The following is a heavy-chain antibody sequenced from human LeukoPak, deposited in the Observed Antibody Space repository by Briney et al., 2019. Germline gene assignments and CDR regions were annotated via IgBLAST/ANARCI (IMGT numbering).Heavy chain of an antibody. D-gene: IGHD1-7*01. Sequence: GGSLRLSCAASGFTFSSYAMSWVRQAPGKGLEWVSAIGGSGGSTYYADSVKGRFTISRDNSKNTLYLQMNSLRAEDTAVYYCAKVIRENYGNFDYWGQGTLVTVSS. CDR3: AKVIRENYGNFDY. V-gene: IGHV3-23*01. J-gene: IGHJ4*02. CDR1: GFTFSSYA. CDR2: IGGSGGST.